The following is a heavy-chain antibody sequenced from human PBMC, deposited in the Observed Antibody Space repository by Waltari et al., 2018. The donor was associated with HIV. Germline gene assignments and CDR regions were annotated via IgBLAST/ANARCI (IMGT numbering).Heavy chain of an antibody. CDR1: GGSISSSSYY. Sequence: QLQLQESGPGLVKPSETLSLTCTVSGGSISSSSYYWGWIRQPPGKGLEWIGSIYYSGSTYYNPSLKSRVTISVDTSKNQFSLKLSSVTAADTAVYYCASPAWERGSGVDYWGQGTLVTVSS. D-gene: IGHD1-26*01. V-gene: IGHV4-39*07. CDR3: ASPAWERGSGVDY. CDR2: IYYSGST. J-gene: IGHJ4*02.